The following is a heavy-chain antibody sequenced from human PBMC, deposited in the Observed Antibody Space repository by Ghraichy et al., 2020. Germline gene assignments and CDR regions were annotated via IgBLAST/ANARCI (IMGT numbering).Heavy chain of an antibody. CDR3: ARNGGYSYGYFAAFDI. V-gene: IGHV4-34*01. Sequence: SETLSLTCAVYGGSFSGYYWSWIRQPPGKGLEWIGEINHSGSTNYNPSLKSRVTISVDTSKNQFSLKLSSVTAADTAVYYCARNGGYSYGYFAAFDIWGQGTMVTVTS. CDR1: GGSFSGYY. J-gene: IGHJ3*02. D-gene: IGHD5-18*01. CDR2: INHSGST.